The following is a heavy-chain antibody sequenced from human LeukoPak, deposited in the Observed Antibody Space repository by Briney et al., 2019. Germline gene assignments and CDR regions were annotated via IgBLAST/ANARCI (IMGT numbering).Heavy chain of an antibody. CDR3: ARAIAVAGKGGWFDP. D-gene: IGHD6-19*01. CDR2: IIPIFGTA. V-gene: IGHV1-69*05. J-gene: IGHJ5*02. Sequence: ASVKVSCKASGGTFSSYAISWVRQAPGQGLEWMGGIIPIFGTANYAQKFQGRVTITTDESTSTACMGLSSLRSEDTAVYYCARAIAVAGKGGWFDPWGQGTLVTVSS. CDR1: GGTFSSYA.